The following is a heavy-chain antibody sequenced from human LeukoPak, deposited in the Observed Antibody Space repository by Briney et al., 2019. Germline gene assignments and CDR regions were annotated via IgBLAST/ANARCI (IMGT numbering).Heavy chain of an antibody. CDR2: IAYDGSDK. V-gene: IGHV3-30*04. J-gene: IGHJ4*02. CDR3: ASVLDY. Sequence: GGSLRLSCAASGFTFSSFAMHWVRQAPGKGLEWVAVIAYDGSDKYYADSVRGRFTISRDNSKNTVYLQMNNLRTEDTAVYYCASVLDYWGQGILVTVSS. CDR1: GFTFSSFA.